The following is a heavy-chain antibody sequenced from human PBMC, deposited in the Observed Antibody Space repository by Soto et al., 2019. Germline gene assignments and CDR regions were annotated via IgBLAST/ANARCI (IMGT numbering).Heavy chain of an antibody. CDR1: GFTFSSYS. Sequence: EVQLVESGGGLVKPGGSLRLSCAASGFTFSSYSMNWVRQAPGKGLEWVSSISRSSSYIYYADSVKGRFTISRDNAKNSLFLQMNSLRAEDPAVYYCGAASGAYWGQGTLVTVSS. CDR3: GAASGAY. J-gene: IGHJ4*02. CDR2: ISRSSSYI. V-gene: IGHV3-21*01. D-gene: IGHD2-15*01.